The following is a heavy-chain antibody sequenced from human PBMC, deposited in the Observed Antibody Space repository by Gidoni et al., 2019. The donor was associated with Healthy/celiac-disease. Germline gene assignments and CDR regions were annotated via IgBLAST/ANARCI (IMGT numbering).Heavy chain of an antibody. CDR2: ISGSGGST. CDR3: AKVNTIFSGYFDY. Sequence: EVQLLESGGGLVQPGGSPRLSCAASGFTFSSYAMSWVRQAPGKGLEWVSAISGSGGSTYYADSVKGRFTISRDNSKNTLYLQMNSLRAEDTAVYYCAKVNTIFSGYFDYWGQGTLVTVSS. V-gene: IGHV3-23*01. D-gene: IGHD3-3*01. CDR1: GFTFSSYA. J-gene: IGHJ4*02.